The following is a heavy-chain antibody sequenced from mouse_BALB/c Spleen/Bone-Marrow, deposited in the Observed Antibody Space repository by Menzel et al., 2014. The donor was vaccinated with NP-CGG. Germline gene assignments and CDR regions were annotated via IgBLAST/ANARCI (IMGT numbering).Heavy chain of an antibody. V-gene: IGHV7-3*02. CDR1: GFTFTDYY. Sequence: EVQLVESGGGLAQPGGSLRLSCATSGFTFTDYYMSWVRQPPGKALEWLGFSRNKANGYTTEYSASVKGRFTISRDNSQSILYLQMSTLRAEDSATYYCARDINYDIYWYFDVWGAGTTVTVSS. J-gene: IGHJ1*01. CDR3: ARDINYDIYWYFDV. D-gene: IGHD2-4*01. CDR2: SRNKANGYTT.